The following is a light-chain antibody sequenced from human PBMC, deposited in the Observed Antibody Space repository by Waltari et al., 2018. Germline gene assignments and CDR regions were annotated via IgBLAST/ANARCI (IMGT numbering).Light chain of an antibody. V-gene: IGKV3-15*01. CDR1: QSVSSN. CDR2: GAS. Sequence: EIVMTQSPATLSVSPGERATLSCSASQSVSSNLAWYQQKPGQSPSLLIYGASTRATGIPARFSGSGSGTEFTLNISSLQSEDFAVYYCQQYTNWPLTFGGGTKVEIK. CDR3: QQYTNWPLT. J-gene: IGKJ4*01.